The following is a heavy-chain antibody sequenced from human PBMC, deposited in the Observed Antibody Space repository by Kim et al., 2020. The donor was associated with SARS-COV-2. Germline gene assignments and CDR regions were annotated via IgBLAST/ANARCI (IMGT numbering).Heavy chain of an antibody. V-gene: IGHV1-69*13. CDR3: ARDQDWGGGAADPTYNWFDP. J-gene: IGHJ5*02. CDR1: GGTFSSYA. Sequence: SVKVSCKASGGTFSSYAISWVRQAPGQGLEWMGGIIPIFGTANYAQKFQGRVTITADESTSTAYMELSSLRSEDTAVYYCARDQDWGGGAADPTYNWFDPWGQGTLVTVSS. D-gene: IGHD6-13*01. CDR2: IIPIFGTA.